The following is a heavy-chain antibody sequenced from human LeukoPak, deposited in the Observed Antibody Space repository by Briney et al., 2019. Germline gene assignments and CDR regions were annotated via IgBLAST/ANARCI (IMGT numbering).Heavy chain of an antibody. Sequence: SETLSLTCAVYGGSFSGYLWSWIRQPPVKGLEWIGEINHSGSTNYKPSLKSRVTISVDTSKNQFSLKLSSVTAADTAVYYCARVGSSYYSNYWGQGTLVTVSS. CDR1: GGSFSGYL. CDR2: INHSGST. D-gene: IGHD6-13*01. CDR3: ARVGSSYYSNY. V-gene: IGHV4-34*01. J-gene: IGHJ4*02.